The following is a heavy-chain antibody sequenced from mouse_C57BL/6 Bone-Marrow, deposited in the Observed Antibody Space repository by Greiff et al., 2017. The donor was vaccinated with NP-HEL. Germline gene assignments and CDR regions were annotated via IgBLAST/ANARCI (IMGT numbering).Heavy chain of an antibody. CDR3: ASPSIYDGYVHYAMDY. J-gene: IGHJ4*01. CDR1: GYTFTSYG. D-gene: IGHD2-3*01. CDR2: IYPRSGNT. V-gene: IGHV1-81*01. Sequence: VKLMESGAELARPGASVKLSCKASGYTFTSYGISWVKQRTGQGLEWIGEIYPRSGNTYYNEKFKGKATLTADKSSSTAYMELRSLTSEDSAVYFCASPSIYDGYVHYAMDYWGQGTSVTVSS.